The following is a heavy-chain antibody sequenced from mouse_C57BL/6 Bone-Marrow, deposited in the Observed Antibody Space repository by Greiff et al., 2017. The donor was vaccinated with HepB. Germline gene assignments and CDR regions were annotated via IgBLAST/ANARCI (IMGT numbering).Heavy chain of an antibody. D-gene: IGHD2-1*01. CDR1: GFTFSSYA. V-gene: IGHV5-9-1*02. CDR3: TRADYGNYNYAMDY. Sequence: DVMLVESGEGLVKPGGSLKLSCAASGFTFSSYAMSWVRQTPEKRLEWVAYISSGGDYIYYADTVKGRFTISRDNARNTLYLQMSSLKSEDTAMYYCTRADYGNYNYAMDYWGQGTSVTVSS. CDR2: ISSGGDYI. J-gene: IGHJ4*01.